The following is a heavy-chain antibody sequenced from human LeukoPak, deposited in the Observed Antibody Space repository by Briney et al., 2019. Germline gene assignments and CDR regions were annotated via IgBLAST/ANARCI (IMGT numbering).Heavy chain of an antibody. J-gene: IGHJ1*01. CDR2: IYYSGST. Sequence: PSETLSLTCTVSGGSISSYYWSWIRQPPGKGLEWIGYIYYSGSTNYNPSLKSRVTISVDTSKNQFSLKLSSVTAADTAVYYCARLDSSGYPEYFQHWGQGTLVTVSS. CDR1: GGSISSYY. D-gene: IGHD3-22*01. V-gene: IGHV4-59*08. CDR3: ARLDSSGYPEYFQH.